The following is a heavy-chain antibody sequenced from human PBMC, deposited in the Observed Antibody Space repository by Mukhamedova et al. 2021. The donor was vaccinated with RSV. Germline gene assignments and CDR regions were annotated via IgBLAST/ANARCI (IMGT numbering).Heavy chain of an antibody. CDR3: ARFSPTSGTALAGGL. D-gene: IGHD6-19*01. V-gene: IGHV3-74*01. Sequence: AEYMGGRFTMSRDNAKNTLYLQMNSLRAEDTAVYYCARFSPTSGTALAGGLWGQGTLVTVSS. J-gene: IGHJ4*02.